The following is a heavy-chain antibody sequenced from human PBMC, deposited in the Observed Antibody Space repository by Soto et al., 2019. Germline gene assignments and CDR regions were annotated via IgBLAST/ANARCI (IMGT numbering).Heavy chain of an antibody. CDR1: GGTFSSYA. CDR3: ARGGAYYDYVWGSYHHY. CDR2: IIPIFGTA. V-gene: IGHV1-69*13. J-gene: IGHJ4*02. D-gene: IGHD3-16*02. Sequence: ASVKVSCKXSGGTFSSYAISWVRQAPGQGLEWMGGIIPIFGTANYAQKFQGRVTITADESTSTAYMELSSLRSEDTAVYYCARGGAYYDYVWGSYHHYWGQGTLVTVSS.